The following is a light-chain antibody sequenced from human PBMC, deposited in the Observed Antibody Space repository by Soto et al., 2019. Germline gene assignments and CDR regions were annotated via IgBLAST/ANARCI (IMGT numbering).Light chain of an antibody. J-gene: IGLJ1*01. V-gene: IGLV2-23*01. Sequence: QSALTQPASVSGSPGQSITISCTGTSSELGSYDLVSWYQQHPCKAPKLMIYEASERPSGVSDRFSGSKSGTTASLTISGLQAEDEADYYCCSYAGGSTYVFGTGTKVTVL. CDR1: SSELGSYDL. CDR3: CSYAGGSTYV. CDR2: EAS.